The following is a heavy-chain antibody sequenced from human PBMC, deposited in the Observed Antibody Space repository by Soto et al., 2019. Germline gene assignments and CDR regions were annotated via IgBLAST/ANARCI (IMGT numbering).Heavy chain of an antibody. V-gene: IGHV3-23*01. D-gene: IGHD3-22*01. Sequence: GGSLRLSCAASGFTFGSYTMNWVRQAPGKGLEWVSAISGSGGRTYYADSVKGRFAISRDNFKNTLYLQMNSLRAEDTALYYCAKNYYDSSGYPYFDSWGQGTLVTVSS. J-gene: IGHJ4*02. CDR2: ISGSGGRT. CDR3: AKNYYDSSGYPYFDS. CDR1: GFTFGSYT.